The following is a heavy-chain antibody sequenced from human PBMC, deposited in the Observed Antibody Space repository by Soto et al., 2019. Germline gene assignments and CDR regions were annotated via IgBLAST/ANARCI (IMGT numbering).Heavy chain of an antibody. CDR3: ARGIPDIVVVPAAISYYMDV. J-gene: IGHJ6*03. CDR2: IWYDGSNK. CDR1: GFTCSGYG. Sequence: PGGSLRLSSAAAGFTCSGYGMHWVRQAPGKGLEWVAVIWYDGSNKYYADSVKGRFTISRDNSKNTLYLQMNSLRAEDTAVYYCARGIPDIVVVPAAISYYMDVWGKGATVTVSS. V-gene: IGHV3-33*01. D-gene: IGHD2-2*01.